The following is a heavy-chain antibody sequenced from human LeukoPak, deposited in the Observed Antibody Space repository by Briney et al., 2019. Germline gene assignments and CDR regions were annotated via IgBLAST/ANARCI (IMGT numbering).Heavy chain of an antibody. CDR2: IYYSGST. Sequence: PSETLSLTCTVSGGSISSYYWSWVRQPPGKGLEWIGYIYYSGSTNYNPSLKSRVTISVDTSKNQFSLKLSSVTAADTAVYYCARGAYGDYVSDWFDPWGQGTLVTVSS. CDR3: ARGAYGDYVSDWFDP. J-gene: IGHJ5*02. CDR1: GGSISSYY. V-gene: IGHV4-59*01. D-gene: IGHD4-17*01.